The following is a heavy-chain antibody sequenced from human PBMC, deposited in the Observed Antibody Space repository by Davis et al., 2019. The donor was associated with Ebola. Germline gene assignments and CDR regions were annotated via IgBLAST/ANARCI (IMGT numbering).Heavy chain of an antibody. CDR2: IYYGGTT. V-gene: IGHV4-59*01. J-gene: IGHJ4*02. CDR1: GGSMGSYY. Sequence: SETLSLTCTVSGGSMGSYYWSWIRQPPGKGLEWIGNIYYGGTTNYNPSLKSRVTISGDTSKNQFSLKLNSVTAADTAMYYCARTPQYSNYGAYFDYWGQGALVTVSS. D-gene: IGHD4-11*01. CDR3: ARTPQYSNYGAYFDY.